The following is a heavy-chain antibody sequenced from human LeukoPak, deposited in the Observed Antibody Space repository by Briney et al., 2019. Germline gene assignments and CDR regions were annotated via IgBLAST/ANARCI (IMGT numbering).Heavy chain of an antibody. J-gene: IGHJ4*02. V-gene: IGHV4-61*08. CDR3: ARVYSGSYGVDY. Sequence: SETLSLTCAVSGGSISSGGYSWSWIRQPPGKGLEWIGYIYYSGSTNYNPSLKSRVTISVDTSKNQFSLKLSSVTAADTAVYYCARVYSGSYGVDYWGQGTLVTVSS. CDR2: IYYSGST. CDR1: GGSISSGGYS. D-gene: IGHD1-26*01.